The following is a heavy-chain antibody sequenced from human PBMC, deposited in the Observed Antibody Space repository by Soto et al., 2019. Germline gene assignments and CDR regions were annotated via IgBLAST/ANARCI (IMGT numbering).Heavy chain of an antibody. CDR1: GFTFSSYW. V-gene: IGHV3-7*01. Sequence: QPGGSLRLSCAASGFTFSSYWMSWVRQAPGKGLEWVANIKQDGSEKYYVDSVKGRFTISRDNAKNSLYLQMNSLRAEDTAVYYCARDVPVYDSSGYRLYFDYWGQGTLVTVSS. CDR2: IKQDGSEK. D-gene: IGHD3-22*01. CDR3: ARDVPVYDSSGYRLYFDY. J-gene: IGHJ4*02.